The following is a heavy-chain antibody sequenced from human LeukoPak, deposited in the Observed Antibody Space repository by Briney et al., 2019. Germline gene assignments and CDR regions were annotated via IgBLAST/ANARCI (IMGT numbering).Heavy chain of an antibody. V-gene: IGHV3-43*02. CDR3: AKDVEYSSSWYAFDI. CDR2: ISGGGGST. J-gene: IGHJ3*02. D-gene: IGHD6-13*01. CDR1: GLTFDDYA. Sequence: GSLRLSCAASGLTFDDYAMHWVRQAPGKGLEWVSLISGGGGSTYYTDSVKGRFTISRDNSKNTLYLQMNSLRTEDTAVYYCAKDVEYSSSWYAFDIWGQGTMVTVSS.